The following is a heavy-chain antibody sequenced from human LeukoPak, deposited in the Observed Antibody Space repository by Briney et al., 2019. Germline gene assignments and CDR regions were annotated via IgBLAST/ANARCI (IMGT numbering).Heavy chain of an antibody. V-gene: IGHV5-51*01. CDR3: ARLMEMDIVLMVYENWFDP. J-gene: IGHJ5*02. CDR2: IYPGDSDT. Sequence: GESLKISCKGSGYSFTSYWIGWVRPMPGKGLEWMGIIYPGDSDTRYSPSFQGQVTISADKSISTAYLQWSSLKASDTAMYYCARLMEMDIVLMVYENWFDPWGQGTLVTVSS. D-gene: IGHD2-8*01. CDR1: GYSFTSYW.